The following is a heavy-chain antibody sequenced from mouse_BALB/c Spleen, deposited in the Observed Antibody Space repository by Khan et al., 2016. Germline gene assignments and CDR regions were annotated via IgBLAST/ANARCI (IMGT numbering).Heavy chain of an antibody. CDR3: ARGAS. CDR2: ILPGTDST. J-gene: IGHJ3*01. Sequence: VQLKESGAELMKPGASVKISCKASGYTFSRYWIEWIKERPGHGLEWIGEILPGTDSTNYNDKFKGKAALTADSSSSTAYIQLNSLTSEDSAVYYCARGASWGQGTLVTVSA. CDR1: GYTFSRYW. V-gene: IGHV1-9*01.